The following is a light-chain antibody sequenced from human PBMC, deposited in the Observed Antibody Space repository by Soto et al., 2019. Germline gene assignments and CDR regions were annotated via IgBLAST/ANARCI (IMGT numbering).Light chain of an antibody. CDR3: SSYAGSNNPWV. CDR1: SSDVGAYNY. CDR2: EVT. V-gene: IGLV2-8*01. J-gene: IGLJ3*02. Sequence: QSALTQPPSASGSPGQSVTISCTGTSSDVGAYNYVCWYQQHPDKAPKLIISEVTKRPSGVPDRFSGSKSGNTASLTVTGLQAEDEADYYCSSYAGSNNPWVFGGGTKVTVL.